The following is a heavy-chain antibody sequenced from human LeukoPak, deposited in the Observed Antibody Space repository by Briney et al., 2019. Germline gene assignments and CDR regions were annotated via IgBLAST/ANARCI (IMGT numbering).Heavy chain of an antibody. J-gene: IGHJ4*02. CDR3: AKDLDSSGYSH. Sequence: GGSLRLSCAASGFSFSSYGMHWVRQAPGRGLEWVAVILQDVSNKYYADSVRGRFTISRDNSKNTLYLQMNSLREEDTAVYYCAKDLDSSGYSHWGQGTLVTVSS. D-gene: IGHD3-22*01. CDR1: GFSFSSYG. V-gene: IGHV3-30*18. CDR2: ILQDVSNK.